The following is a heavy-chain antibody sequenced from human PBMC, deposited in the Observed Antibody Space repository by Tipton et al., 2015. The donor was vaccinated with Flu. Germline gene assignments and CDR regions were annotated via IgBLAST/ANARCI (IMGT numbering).Heavy chain of an antibody. CDR1: GYSFTSYW. D-gene: IGHD5-18*01. CDR2: IYPGDSDT. CDR3: ARSLRGYSYGSPLSSYYGMDV. V-gene: IGHV5-51*01. J-gene: IGHJ6*02. Sequence: QLVQSGAEVKKPGESLKISCKGSGYSFTSYWIGWVRQMPGKGLEWMGIIYPGDSDTRYSPSFQGQVTISADTSISTAYLQWSSLKASDTAMYYCARSLRGYSYGSPLSSYYGMDVWGQGTTVTVSS.